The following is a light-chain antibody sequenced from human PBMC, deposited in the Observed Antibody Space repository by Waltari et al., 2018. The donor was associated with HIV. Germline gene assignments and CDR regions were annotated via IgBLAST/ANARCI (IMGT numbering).Light chain of an antibody. CDR3: AAWDDSLSGPLVV. CDR1: SSNIGSKY. Sequence: QSVLTQPPSASGTPGQRVTIPCSGSSSNIGSKYVYWYQKLPGTAPTPLLYRNKQRPSGGPDRFSGSKSGTSASLAIRGLRSEDEADYYCAAWDDSLSGPLVVFGGGTKLTVL. CDR2: RNK. J-gene: IGLJ2*01. V-gene: IGLV1-47*01.